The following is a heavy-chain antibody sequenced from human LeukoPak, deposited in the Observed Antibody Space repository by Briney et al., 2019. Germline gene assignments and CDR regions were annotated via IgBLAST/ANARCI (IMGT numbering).Heavy chain of an antibody. Sequence: ASVKISCKVSGYTFTDYYMHWVQQAPGKGLEWMGLVDPEDGETIYAEKFQGRVTITADTSTDTAYMELSSLRSEDTAVYYCATGKEIPRWGIGGDWFDPWGQGTLVTVSS. CDR2: VDPEDGET. D-gene: IGHD2-21*01. J-gene: IGHJ5*02. V-gene: IGHV1-69-2*01. CDR1: GYTFTDYY. CDR3: ATGKEIPRWGIGGDWFDP.